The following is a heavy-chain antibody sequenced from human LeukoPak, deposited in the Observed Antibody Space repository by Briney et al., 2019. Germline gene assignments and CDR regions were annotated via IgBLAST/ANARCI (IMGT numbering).Heavy chain of an antibody. D-gene: IGHD2-2*01. J-gene: IGHJ3*02. CDR1: GDSINRHY. CDR2: ISHRGTT. CDR3: ATNAGPAALDAIDI. V-gene: IGHV4-59*08. Sequence: SETLSLTCTVSGDSINRHYWSCLRQTPGKGLEWIGYISHRGTTNYNPSLKSRVTISIDTSNNQFSLRLSSVTAADTAVYYCATNAGPAALDAIDIWGQGTIVTVSS.